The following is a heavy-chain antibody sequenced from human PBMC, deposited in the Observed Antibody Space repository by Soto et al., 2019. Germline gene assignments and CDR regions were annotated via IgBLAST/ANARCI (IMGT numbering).Heavy chain of an antibody. CDR3: AKDVRYCSGGSCYHNI. J-gene: IGHJ4*02. CDR1: GFTFSSYA. Sequence: GGSLRLSCAASGFTFSSYAMSWVRQAPGKGLEWVSAISGSGGSTYYADSVKGRFTISRDNSKNTLYLQMNSLRAEDTAVYYCAKDVRYCSGGSCYHNIWGQGTLVTVSS. V-gene: IGHV3-23*01. D-gene: IGHD2-15*01. CDR2: ISGSGGST.